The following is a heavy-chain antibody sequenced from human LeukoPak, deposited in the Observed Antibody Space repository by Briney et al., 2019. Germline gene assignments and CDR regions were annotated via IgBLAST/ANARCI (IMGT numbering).Heavy chain of an antibody. V-gene: IGHV1-24*01. D-gene: IGHD3-10*01. CDR2: FDPENGET. J-gene: IGHJ5*02. CDR3: ARDYYGSGSYRHWFDP. Sequence: ASVKVSCKVSGYTLTGLSLHWGRQPPGKGLKGLEPFDPENGETIYAQKFQGRVTMTEDTSTDTAYMELSSLRSEDTAVYYCARDYYGSGSYRHWFDPWGQGALVTVSS. CDR1: GYTLTGLS.